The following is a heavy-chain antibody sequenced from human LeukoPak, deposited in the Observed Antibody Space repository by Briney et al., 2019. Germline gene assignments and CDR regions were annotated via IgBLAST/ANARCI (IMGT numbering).Heavy chain of an antibody. Sequence: SETLSLTCAVSGGSISSSNWWSWVRQPPGKGLEWIGEIYHSGSTNYNPSLKSRVTISVDTSKNQFSLKLSSVTAADTAVYYCARHRPFYDSSGYYSHYFDYWGQGTLDTVSS. J-gene: IGHJ4*02. CDR1: GGSISSSNW. D-gene: IGHD3-22*01. CDR2: IYHSGST. CDR3: ARHRPFYDSSGYYSHYFDY. V-gene: IGHV4-4*02.